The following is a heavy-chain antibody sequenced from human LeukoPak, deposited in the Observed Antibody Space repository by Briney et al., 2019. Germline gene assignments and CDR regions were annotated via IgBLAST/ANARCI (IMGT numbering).Heavy chain of an antibody. D-gene: IGHD5-18*01. J-gene: IGHJ4*02. V-gene: IGHV3-23*01. CDR1: GFTFSSHG. CDR2: ISGSGGST. CDR3: AKDRRNTAMVN. Sequence: GGSLRLSCAASGFTFSSHGMSWVRQAPGKGLEWVSAISGSGGSTYYADSVKGRFTISRDNSKNTLYLQMNSLRAEDTAVYYCAKDRRNTAMVNWGQGTLVTVSS.